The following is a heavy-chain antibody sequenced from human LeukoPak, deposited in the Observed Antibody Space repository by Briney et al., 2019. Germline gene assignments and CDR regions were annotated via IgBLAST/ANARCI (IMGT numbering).Heavy chain of an antibody. CDR2: ISDDGRNK. D-gene: IGHD4-17*01. J-gene: IGHJ4*02. Sequence: GGSLRLSCAASGFSLISYGMHWVRQAPGKGLEWGGVISDDGRNKKYADSVKGRFTISRDNSKDTLYLQMNSLRDEDTAVYYCAKRPSDFGDYVTYFDYGGQGTLVTVSS. V-gene: IGHV3-30*18. CDR1: GFSLISYG. CDR3: AKRPSDFGDYVTYFDY.